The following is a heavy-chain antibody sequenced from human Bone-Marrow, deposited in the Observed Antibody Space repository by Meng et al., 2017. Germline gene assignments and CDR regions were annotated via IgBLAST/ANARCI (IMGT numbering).Heavy chain of an antibody. Sequence: QVEWTESGPGLVNPSGTRFLTCVVSGGSISSIDWWSWVRQPPGKGLEWIGEIYHGGDTNYNPSLKSRVTIAIDKSKNQFSLKLSSVTAADTAVYYCASWIYSCGWQWGQGALVTVSS. CDR3: ASWIYSCGWQ. CDR2: IYHGGDT. CDR1: GGSISSIDW. V-gene: IGHV4/OR15-8*02. D-gene: IGHD6-19*01. J-gene: IGHJ4*02.